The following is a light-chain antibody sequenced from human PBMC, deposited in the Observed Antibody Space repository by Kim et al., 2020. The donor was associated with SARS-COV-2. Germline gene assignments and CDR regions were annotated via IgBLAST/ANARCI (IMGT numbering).Light chain of an antibody. V-gene: IGKV1-39*01. CDR1: QSISSY. Sequence: GDRVTITCRASQSISSYLHWYQQXPGKAPKLLIYAASNLQSGVPSNFSGSGSGTDFTLTISSLQPEDFATYYCQQSYSSRKTFGQGTKV. CDR2: AAS. J-gene: IGKJ1*01. CDR3: QQSYSSRKT.